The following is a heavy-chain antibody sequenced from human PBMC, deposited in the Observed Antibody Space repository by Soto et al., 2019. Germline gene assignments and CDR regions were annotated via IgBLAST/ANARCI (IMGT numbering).Heavy chain of an antibody. CDR1: GGSFSGYY. Sequence: SETLSLTCAVYGGSFSGYYWSWIRQPPGKGLEWIGEINHSGSTNYNPSLKSRVTISVDTSKNQFSLKLSSVTAADTAVYYCARMMVRGVINYYYYGLYVWGQGTTVTVSS. CDR2: INHSGST. J-gene: IGHJ6*02. CDR3: ARMMVRGVINYYYYGLYV. D-gene: IGHD3-10*01. V-gene: IGHV4-34*01.